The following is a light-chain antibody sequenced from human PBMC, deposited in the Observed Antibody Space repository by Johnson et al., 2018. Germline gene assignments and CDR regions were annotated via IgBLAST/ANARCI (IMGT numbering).Light chain of an antibody. CDR3: GTWDSSLSAGNV. V-gene: IGLV1-51*02. Sequence: QSVLTQPPSVSAAPGQKVTISCSGSSSNIGNNYVSWYQQLPGTAPKLLIYENNKRRSGIPDRFSGSKSGTSATLRITGLQTGDEADYYCGTWDSSLSAGNVFGTGTKVTVL. J-gene: IGLJ1*01. CDR1: SSNIGNNY. CDR2: ENN.